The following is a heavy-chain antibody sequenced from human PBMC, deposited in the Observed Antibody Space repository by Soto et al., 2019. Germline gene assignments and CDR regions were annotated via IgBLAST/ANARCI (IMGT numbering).Heavy chain of an antibody. D-gene: IGHD3-10*01. V-gene: IGHV3-23*01. CDR2: ISGSGGST. CDR3: AKCRFHGSGINWFDP. J-gene: IGHJ5*02. CDR1: GFTFSSYA. Sequence: PGGSLRLSCAASGFTFSSYAMSWVRQAPGKGLEWVSAISGSGGSTYYADSVKGRFTISRDNSKNTLYLQMNSLRAEDTAVYYCAKCRFHGSGINWFDPWGQGTLVTVSS.